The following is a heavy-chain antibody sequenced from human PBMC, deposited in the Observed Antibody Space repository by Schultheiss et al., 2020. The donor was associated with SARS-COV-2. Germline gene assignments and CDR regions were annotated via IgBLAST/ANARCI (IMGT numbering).Heavy chain of an antibody. V-gene: IGHV4-31*03. CDR2: IYYSGST. CDR1: GGSISSGGYY. D-gene: IGHD6-13*01. Sequence: SQTLSLTCTVSGGSISSGGYYWSWIRQHPGKGLEWIGYIYYSGSTYYNPSLKSRVTISVDTSKNQFSLKLSSVTAADTAVYYCARGQYSSSWYRELGYWGQGTLVTVSS. CDR3: ARGQYSSSWYRELGY. J-gene: IGHJ4*02.